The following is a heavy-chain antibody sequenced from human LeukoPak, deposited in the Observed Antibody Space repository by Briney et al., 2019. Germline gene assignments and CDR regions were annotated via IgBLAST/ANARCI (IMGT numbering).Heavy chain of an antibody. D-gene: IGHD3-16*01. CDR1: GFTLSSYS. V-gene: IGHV3-21*01. CDR2: ISTSSAYI. CDR3: ARWGSGQGFDF. J-gene: IGHJ4*02. Sequence: GGSLRLSCAASGFTLSSYSMTWVRQAPGKGLEWVSFISTSSAYIYYADSVRGRFTISRDNAKNSLSLQMNSLRAEDTAIYYCARWGSGQGFDFWGQGTLVTVSS.